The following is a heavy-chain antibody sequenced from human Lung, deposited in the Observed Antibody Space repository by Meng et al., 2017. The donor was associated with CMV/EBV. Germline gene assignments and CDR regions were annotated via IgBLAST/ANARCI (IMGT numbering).Heavy chain of an antibody. Sequence: SETLSLXXTVSGGSISSSSYYWGWIRQPPGKGLEWIGSIYYSGSTYYNPSLKSRVTISVDTSKNQFSLKLSSVTAADTAVYYCARQESSWYYFDYWGQGTXVTVSS. CDR1: GGSISSSSYY. V-gene: IGHV4-39*01. CDR3: ARQESSWYYFDY. CDR2: IYYSGST. J-gene: IGHJ4*02. D-gene: IGHD6-13*01.